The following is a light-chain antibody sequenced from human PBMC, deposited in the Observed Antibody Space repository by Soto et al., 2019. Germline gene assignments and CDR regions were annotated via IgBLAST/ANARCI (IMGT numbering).Light chain of an antibody. V-gene: IGLV2-14*01. J-gene: IGLJ1*01. CDR2: EVT. CDR3: SSYTSSSHYV. CDR1: SGDIGSYTY. Sequence: QSALTQPASVSGSPGQSITISCTGTSGDIGSYTYVSWYQQYPGKAPKLLISEVTNRPSGVSNRFSGSKSGNTASLTISGLQAEDEAHYYCSSYTSSSHYVFGTGTKVTVL.